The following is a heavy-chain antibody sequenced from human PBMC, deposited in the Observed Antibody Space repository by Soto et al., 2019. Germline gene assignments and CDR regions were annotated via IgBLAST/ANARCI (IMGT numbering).Heavy chain of an antibody. D-gene: IGHD3-10*01. CDR1: GGSISSYY. CDR2: IYYSGST. V-gene: IGHV4-59*01. Sequence: QVQLQESGPGLVKPSETLSLTCTVSGGSISSYYWSWIRQPPGKGLEWIGYIYYSGSTNYNPSLKSRVTISVDTSKNQFSLKLSSVTAADTAVYYCAYGSGSYYYMDVWGKGTTVTVSS. CDR3: AYGSGSYYYMDV. J-gene: IGHJ6*03.